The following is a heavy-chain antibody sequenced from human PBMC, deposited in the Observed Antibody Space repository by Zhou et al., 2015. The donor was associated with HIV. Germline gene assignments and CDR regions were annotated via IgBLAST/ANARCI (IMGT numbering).Heavy chain of an antibody. V-gene: IGHV1-69*06. CDR2: IIPIFGTP. CDR1: GGTFNTYE. D-gene: IGHD7-27*01. CDR3: AREGWGSWYFDL. Sequence: QVQLVQSGAEVKKPGSSVKVSCKASGGTFNTYEVSWVRQAPGQGLEWMGGIIPIFGTPNYAQKFQGRLTITANKSATTAYMELSSLRSEDTAAYYCAREGWGSWYFDLWGRGTLVRVSS. J-gene: IGHJ2*01.